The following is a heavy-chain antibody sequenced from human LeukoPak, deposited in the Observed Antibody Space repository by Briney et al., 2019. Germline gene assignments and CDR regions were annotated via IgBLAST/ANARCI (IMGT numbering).Heavy chain of an antibody. CDR3: ARGDFWSGYYPPDYFDY. J-gene: IGHJ4*02. CDR1: GYSISSGYY. CDR2: IYHSGST. V-gene: IGHV4-38-2*01. D-gene: IGHD3-3*01. Sequence: SETLSLTCAVSGYSISSGYYWGWIRQPPGKGLEWIGSIYHSGSTYYNPSLKSRVPISVDTSKNQFSLKLSSVTAADTAVYYCARGDFWSGYYPPDYFDYWGQGTLVTVSS.